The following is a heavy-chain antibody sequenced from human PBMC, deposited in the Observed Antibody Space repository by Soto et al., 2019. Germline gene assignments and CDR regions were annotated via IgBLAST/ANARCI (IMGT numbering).Heavy chain of an antibody. CDR1: GGSISSGDYY. Sequence: SETLSLTCTVPGGSISSGDYYWSWIRQPPGKGLEWIGYIYNSENTYYNPSLKSRITISLDTSKTQFSLKLSSVTAADTAVYYCARASSTMIKLVYYYGMDVWGQGTTVTVSS. J-gene: IGHJ6*02. CDR3: ARASSTMIKLVYYYGMDV. CDR2: IYNSENT. V-gene: IGHV4-30-4*01. D-gene: IGHD3-22*01.